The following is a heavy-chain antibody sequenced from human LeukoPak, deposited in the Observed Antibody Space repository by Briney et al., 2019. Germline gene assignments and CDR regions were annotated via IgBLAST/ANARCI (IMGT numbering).Heavy chain of an antibody. D-gene: IGHD1-1*01. CDR1: GFTFSSYW. Sequence: PGGSLRLSCAASGFTFSSYWMSWVSQAPGKGLEWVANIKQDGSEKYYVDSVKGRFTISRDNAKNSLYLQMNSLRAEDTAVYYCARECASWNDGAFDIWGQGTMVTVSS. V-gene: IGHV3-7*01. CDR3: ARECASWNDGAFDI. CDR2: IKQDGSEK. J-gene: IGHJ3*02.